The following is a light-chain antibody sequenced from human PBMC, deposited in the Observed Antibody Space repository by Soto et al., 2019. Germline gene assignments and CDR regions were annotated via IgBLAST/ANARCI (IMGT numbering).Light chain of an antibody. J-gene: IGKJ2*01. CDR2: LAS. CDR3: MQPLQTPYT. Sequence: DIVMTQSPLSLPVTPGEPASISCRSSQSLLYSNGNNYLDWYVQKPGQSPQLLIYLASSRASGVPDRFSGSVSGTDFTLKISRVEAEDVGVYYCMQPLQTPYTFGQGTKLEIK. CDR1: QSLLYSNGNNY. V-gene: IGKV2-28*01.